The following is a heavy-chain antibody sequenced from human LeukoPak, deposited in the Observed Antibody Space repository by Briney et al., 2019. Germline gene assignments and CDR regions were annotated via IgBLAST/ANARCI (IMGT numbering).Heavy chain of an antibody. CDR3: ARDLRTYCGGDCYSYYFDY. V-gene: IGHV4-39*07. CDR2: IYYSGST. D-gene: IGHD2-21*02. Sequence: SETLSLTCTVSGGSISNIGYYWAWIRQPPGKGLEWIGSIYYSGSTYYNPSLKSRVTISVDTSKNHFSLKLSSVTAADTAMYYCARDLRTYCGGDCYSYYFDYWGQGTLVTVSS. J-gene: IGHJ4*02. CDR1: GGSISNIGYY.